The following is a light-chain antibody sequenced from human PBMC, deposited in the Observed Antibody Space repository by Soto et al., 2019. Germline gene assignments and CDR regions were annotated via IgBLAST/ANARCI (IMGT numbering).Light chain of an antibody. J-gene: IGLJ2*01. CDR3: ATWDDSLNAVV. CDR2: INN. Sequence: QSVLTKPPSASGTPGQRVTISCSGSNSNIGVYPVHWYQRLPGTAPKLLIYINNQRPSGVPDRFSGSKSGTSGSLAISGLQSEDEADYYCATWDDSLNAVVFGGGTKLTVL. V-gene: IGLV1-44*01. CDR1: NSNIGVYP.